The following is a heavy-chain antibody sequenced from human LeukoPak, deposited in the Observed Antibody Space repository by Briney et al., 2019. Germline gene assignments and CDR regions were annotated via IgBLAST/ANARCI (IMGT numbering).Heavy chain of an antibody. CDR1: GFSFSGYA. Sequence: GGSLRLSCVASGFSFSGYAIHWVRQAPGKGLEWVALISYNGGRKDYADSVKGRFTIDRDNSKNTVYLHMNSLRPDDTAIYFCARQEARNYYYEGLDYWGQGNLVTVS. CDR3: ARQEARNYYYEGLDY. J-gene: IGHJ4*02. D-gene: IGHD3-22*01. CDR2: ISYNGGRK. V-gene: IGHV3-30*04.